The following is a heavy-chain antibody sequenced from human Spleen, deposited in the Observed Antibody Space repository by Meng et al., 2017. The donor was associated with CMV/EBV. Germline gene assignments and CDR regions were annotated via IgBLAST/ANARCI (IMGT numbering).Heavy chain of an antibody. Sequence: GGSLRLSCAASGFYFSSFAMSWVRQAPGKGLEWVSVLSGSGSGTNYADSVKGRFTISRDNSKNTLYLQMNSLRAEDTAVYYCVQSGGMDVWGQGTTVTVSS. CDR3: VQSGGMDV. CDR2: LSGSGSGT. V-gene: IGHV3-23*01. J-gene: IGHJ6*02. D-gene: IGHD7-27*01. CDR1: GFYFSSFA.